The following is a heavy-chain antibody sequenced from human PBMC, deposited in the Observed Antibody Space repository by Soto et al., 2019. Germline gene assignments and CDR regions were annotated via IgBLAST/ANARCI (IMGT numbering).Heavy chain of an antibody. CDR1: GFTFSDYY. J-gene: IGHJ3*01. CDR3: ARALSDAFDL. V-gene: IGHV3-11*01. CDR2: ISSSGTGT. Sequence: QVQLVESGGGLVKPGGSLRLSCAASGFTFSDYYMIWIRQAPGKGLEWVSYISSSGTGTYYGDSVKGRFTISRDNAKKSLYLQMNSLRAEDTAVYYCARALSDAFDLWGQGTMVTVSS.